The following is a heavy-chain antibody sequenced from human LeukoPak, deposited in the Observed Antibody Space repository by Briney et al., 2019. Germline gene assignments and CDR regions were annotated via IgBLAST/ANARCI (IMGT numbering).Heavy chain of an antibody. V-gene: IGHV1-2*06. Sequence: ASVKVSCKASGYTFTSYYMHWVRQAPGQGLEWMGRINPNSGDTNYAQSFQGRVTMTRDTSISTAYMELSRLRSDDTAVYYCALTWGYYAFDIWGQGTMVTVSS. D-gene: IGHD7-27*01. CDR3: ALTWGYYAFDI. CDR1: GYTFTSYY. CDR2: INPNSGDT. J-gene: IGHJ3*02.